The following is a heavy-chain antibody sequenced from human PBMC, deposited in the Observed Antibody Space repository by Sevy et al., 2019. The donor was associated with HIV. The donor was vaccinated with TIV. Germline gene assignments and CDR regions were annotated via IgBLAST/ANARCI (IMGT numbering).Heavy chain of an antibody. V-gene: IGHV1-58*01. CDR1: GFTFSRSA. Sequence: VKVSCKASGFTFSRSAVQWVRQARGQRLEWIGWIVVGSGNTNSAQKFQERVTITRDMSTSTAYMELSSLRSEDTAVYYCAADRGHYYDSSEGDYFDYWGQGALVTVSS. J-gene: IGHJ4*02. D-gene: IGHD3-9*01. CDR2: IVVGSGNT. CDR3: AADRGHYYDSSEGDYFDY.